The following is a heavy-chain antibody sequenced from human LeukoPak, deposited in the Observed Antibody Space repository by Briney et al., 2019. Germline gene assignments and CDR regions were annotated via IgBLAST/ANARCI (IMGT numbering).Heavy chain of an antibody. D-gene: IGHD3-10*01. V-gene: IGHV2-5*02. Sequence: SGPTLVNPTQALTLTCTFSGFSLSTSGVGVGWIRQPPGKALEWLALIYWDDDKRYSPSLKSRLTITKDTSKNQVVLTMTNMDPVDTATYYCARTVRGVMHLDYWGQGTLVTVSS. J-gene: IGHJ4*02. CDR1: GFSLSTSGVG. CDR2: IYWDDDK. CDR3: ARTVRGVMHLDY.